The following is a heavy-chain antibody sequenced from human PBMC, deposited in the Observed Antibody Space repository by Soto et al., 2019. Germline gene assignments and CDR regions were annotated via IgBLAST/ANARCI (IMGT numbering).Heavy chain of an antibody. CDR2: IYFTGST. CDR3: ARQGDAFDI. Sequence: SETLSLTCTVAGGSISSSGDFRGWIRQPQGKGLEWIGSIYFTGSTYYNPSLKSRLTIFVDTSKNLFSLNVTSVTAADTAVYYCARQGDAFDIWGQGTMVTVSS. V-gene: IGHV4-39*01. CDR1: GGSISSSGDF. J-gene: IGHJ3*02.